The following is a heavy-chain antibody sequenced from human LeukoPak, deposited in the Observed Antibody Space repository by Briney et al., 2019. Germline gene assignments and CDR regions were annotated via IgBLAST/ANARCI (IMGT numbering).Heavy chain of an antibody. CDR1: GGSISSNPYF. CDR3: ARVIYDYAREAYYYYYMDV. D-gene: IGHD3-16*01. CDR2: IYTSGST. J-gene: IGHJ6*03. Sequence: SETLSLTCSVSGGSISSNPYFWGWVRQSPGMGLEWIGRIYTSGSTNYNPSLKSRVTISVDTSKNQFSLKLSSVTAADTAVYYCARVIYDYAREAYYYYYMDVWGKGTTVTISS. V-gene: IGHV4-39*07.